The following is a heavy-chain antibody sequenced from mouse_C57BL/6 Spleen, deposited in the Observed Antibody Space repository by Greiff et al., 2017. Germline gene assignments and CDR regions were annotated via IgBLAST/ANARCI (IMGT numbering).Heavy chain of an antibody. V-gene: IGHV1-76*01. CDR2: IYPGSGNT. J-gene: IGHJ3*01. D-gene: IGHD3-2*02. CDR1: GYTFTDYY. Sequence: QVQLQQSGAELVRPGASVKLSCKASGYTFTDYYINWVKQRPGQGLEWIARIYPGSGNTYYNEKFKGKATLTAEKSSSTAYMQLSSLTSEDSAVYFCARSYSSGYGWFAYWGQGTLVTVSA. CDR3: ARSYSSGYGWFAY.